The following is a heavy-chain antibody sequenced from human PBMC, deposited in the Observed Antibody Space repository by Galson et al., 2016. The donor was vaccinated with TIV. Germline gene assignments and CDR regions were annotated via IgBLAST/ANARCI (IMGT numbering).Heavy chain of an antibody. CDR3: ARDIGDYDFDY. Sequence: SETLSLTCTVSGGSMRDSYWSWIRQTPGKGLEWIGYVYYTGGTKYNPSLKSRVTISVDTSKNQSSLRLSSVTAADTAMYYCARDIGDYDFDYWGQGTLVAVSS. D-gene: IGHD4-17*01. CDR1: GGSMRDSY. J-gene: IGHJ4*02. CDR2: VYYTGGT. V-gene: IGHV4-59*01.